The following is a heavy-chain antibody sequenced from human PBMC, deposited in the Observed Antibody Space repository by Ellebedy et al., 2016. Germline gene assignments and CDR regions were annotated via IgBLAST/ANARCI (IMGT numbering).Heavy chain of an antibody. D-gene: IGHD3-22*01. CDR2: ISYDGSNK. J-gene: IGHJ4*02. V-gene: IGHV3-30-3*01. Sequence: GESLKISCAVSGFTFSSYSIHWVRQAPGKGLEWVAVISYDGSNKYYADSVKGRFTISRDNSKNTLYLQMNSLRAEDTAVYYCARDTYYDSSGYYYFGTSYFDYWGQGTLVTVSS. CDR3: ARDTYYDSSGYYYFGTSYFDY. CDR1: GFTFSSYS.